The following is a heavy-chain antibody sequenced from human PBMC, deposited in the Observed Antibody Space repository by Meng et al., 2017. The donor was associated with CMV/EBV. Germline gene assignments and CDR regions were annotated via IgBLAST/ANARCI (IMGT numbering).Heavy chain of an antibody. J-gene: IGHJ3*02. CDR1: GFTFSSYW. CDR3: ARDGTQRITMIVGAFDI. Sequence: GESLKISCAASGFTFSSYWMSWVRQAPGKGLEWVANIKQDGSEKYYVDSVKGRFTISRDNAKNSLYLQMNSLRAEDTAMYYCARDGTQRITMIVGAFDIWGQGTMVTVSS. CDR2: IKQDGSEK. D-gene: IGHD3-22*01. V-gene: IGHV3-7*01.